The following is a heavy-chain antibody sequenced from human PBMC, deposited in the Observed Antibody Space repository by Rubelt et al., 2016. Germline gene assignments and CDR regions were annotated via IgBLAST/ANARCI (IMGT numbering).Heavy chain of an antibody. CDR2: INHSGST. V-gene: IGHV4-34*01. J-gene: IGHJ4*02. D-gene: IGHD1-26*01. CDR3: ARAFFGSFYGHFDY. Sequence: QVQLQQWGAGLLKPSETLSLTCAVYGGSFSGYYWSWIRQPPGKGLEWIGEINHSGSTNYNPSLKSRVTISVDTSKNQFSLKVRSVTAADTAVYYCARAFFGSFYGHFDYWGQGTLVTVSS. CDR1: GGSFSGYY.